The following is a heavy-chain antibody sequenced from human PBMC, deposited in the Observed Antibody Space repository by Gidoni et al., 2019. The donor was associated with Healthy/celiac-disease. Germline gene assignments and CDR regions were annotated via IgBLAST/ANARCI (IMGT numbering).Heavy chain of an antibody. D-gene: IGHD3-10*01. CDR2: ISAYNGNT. Sequence: QVQLVQSGAEVKKPGASVTVSCKASGYTFTSYGISWVRQAPGQGLEWMGWISAYNGNTNYAQKLQGRVTMTTDTSTSTAYMELRSLRSDDTAVYYCARDFVTMVRGVKVARYNWFDPWGQGTLVTVSS. V-gene: IGHV1-18*01. CDR1: GYTFTSYG. CDR3: ARDFVTMVRGVKVARYNWFDP. J-gene: IGHJ5*02.